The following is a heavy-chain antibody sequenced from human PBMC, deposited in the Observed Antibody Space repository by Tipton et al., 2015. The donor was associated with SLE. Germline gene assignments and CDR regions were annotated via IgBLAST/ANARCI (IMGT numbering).Heavy chain of an antibody. Sequence: TLSLTCNVSGVSISSSYWSWIRQPAGKGLEWIGRIYTSGATDDNPSLKSRVTISADTSKKQFSLKLSSVTAADTAVYYCARRQDLGAAFDIWGQGTMVTVSS. J-gene: IGHJ3*02. V-gene: IGHV4-4*07. CDR1: GVSISSSY. CDR3: ARRQDLGAAFDI. D-gene: IGHD1-26*01. CDR2: IYTSGAT.